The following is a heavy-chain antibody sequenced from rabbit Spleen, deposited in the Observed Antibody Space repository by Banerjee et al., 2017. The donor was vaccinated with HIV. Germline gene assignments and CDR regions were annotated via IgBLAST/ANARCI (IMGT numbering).Heavy chain of an antibody. CDR1: GFDFSNYG. V-gene: IGHV1S7*01. Sequence: QSLEESGGGLVKPGASLKLSCKASGFDFSNYGVSWVRQAPGKGLEWIGYIEPIFGSTYYASWVNGRFTISSHNAQNMLYLQLNSLTAADTATYFCARDGAGGSYFNLWGQGTLVTVS. D-gene: IGHD8-1*01. CDR3: ARDGAGGSYFNL. CDR2: IEPIFGST. J-gene: IGHJ4*01.